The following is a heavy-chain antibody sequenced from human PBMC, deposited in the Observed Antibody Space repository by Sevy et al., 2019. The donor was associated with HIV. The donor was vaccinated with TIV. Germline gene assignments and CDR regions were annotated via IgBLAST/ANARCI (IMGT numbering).Heavy chain of an antibody. D-gene: IGHD3-22*01. CDR2: ISSSSNYI. J-gene: IGHJ3*02. Sequence: GGSLRLSCAGSGLTFSRSSMNWVRQAPGKGLEWVSAISSSSNYIYYADSVKGRFTISRDNAKNSLLLLMNSLRAEDTAVYYCARDKREAYFDGSTSSDAFDIWGQRTLVTVSS. CDR1: GLTFSRSS. V-gene: IGHV3-21*01. CDR3: ARDKREAYFDGSTSSDAFDI.